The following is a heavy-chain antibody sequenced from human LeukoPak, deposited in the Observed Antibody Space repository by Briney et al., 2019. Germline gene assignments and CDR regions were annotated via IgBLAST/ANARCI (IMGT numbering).Heavy chain of an antibody. J-gene: IGHJ6*03. V-gene: IGHV3-23*01. CDR2: ISRSGGST. CDR1: GFTFSSYG. Sequence: GGSPRLSCAASGFTFSSYGMSWVRQAPGKGLEWVSSISRSGGSTHYADSVKGRFTISRDNYKNMLSLQMNSLRAEDTAVYYCAKGMGYASGSSYSYYYYMDVWGKGTTVTISS. D-gene: IGHD3-10*01. CDR3: AKGMGYASGSSYSYYYYMDV.